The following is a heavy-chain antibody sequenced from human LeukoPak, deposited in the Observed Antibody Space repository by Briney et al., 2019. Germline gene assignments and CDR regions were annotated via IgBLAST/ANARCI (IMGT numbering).Heavy chain of an antibody. J-gene: IGHJ6*02. CDR3: ARSLEGLSYYYYGMDV. D-gene: IGHD3-3*01. CDR1: GVTVSSNY. Sequence: PGGSLRISRAASGVTVSSNYMSRVRPAPGKGLEWVAVIYIGGSTYYADSVKGRFTTSRDNSKNTLYLQMNSLRAEDTAVYYCARSLEGLSYYYYGMDVWGQGTTVTVSS. V-gene: IGHV3-53*01. CDR2: IYIGGST.